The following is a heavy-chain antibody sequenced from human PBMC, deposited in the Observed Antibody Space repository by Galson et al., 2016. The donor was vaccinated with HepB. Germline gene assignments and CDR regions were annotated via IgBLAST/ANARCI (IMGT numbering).Heavy chain of an antibody. Sequence: SPRLSCAASGFSFDDYGLHWVRPRPGKGLEWVPGVTWVSGSAGDADSVTGRFTISRENAKHSLYLQMNSLRPDDTAVYYCAKNTGAYFHGSGTYLDSWGQGTPVTVSP. CDR3: AKNTGAYFHGSGTYLDS. J-gene: IGHJ4*02. D-gene: IGHD3-10*01. CDR2: VTWVSGSA. CDR1: GFSFDDYG. V-gene: IGHV3-9*01.